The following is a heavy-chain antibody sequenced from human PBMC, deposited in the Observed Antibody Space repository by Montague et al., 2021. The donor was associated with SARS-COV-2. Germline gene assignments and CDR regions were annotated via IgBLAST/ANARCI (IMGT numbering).Heavy chain of an antibody. V-gene: IGHV4-61*02. Sequence: TLSLTCTVSGGSIGSGSYYWSWIRQPAGKGLEWIGRIYSSGSTXYNPSLKSRVTMSVDTSKNQFSLKVSSVTAADTAVHYCARDYGDYSYYYGLDVWGQGTTVTVSS. CDR1: GGSIGSGSYY. CDR2: IYSSGST. J-gene: IGHJ6*02. CDR3: ARDYGDYSYYYGLDV. D-gene: IGHD4-17*01.